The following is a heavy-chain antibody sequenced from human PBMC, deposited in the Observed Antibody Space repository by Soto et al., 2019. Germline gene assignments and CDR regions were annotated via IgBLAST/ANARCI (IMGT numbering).Heavy chain of an antibody. CDR1: GFTVSDNY. Sequence: HPGGSLRLSCAASGFTVSDNYMSWVRQAPGKGLEWVSVIYSGGSTYYADSVKGRFTISRHNPKNTLYLQMNSLRAEDTAVYYCAREGCSSTSCFYSVWGQGTKVTVSS. J-gene: IGHJ3*01. CDR3: AREGCSSTSCFYSV. CDR2: IYSGGST. D-gene: IGHD2-2*01. V-gene: IGHV3-53*04.